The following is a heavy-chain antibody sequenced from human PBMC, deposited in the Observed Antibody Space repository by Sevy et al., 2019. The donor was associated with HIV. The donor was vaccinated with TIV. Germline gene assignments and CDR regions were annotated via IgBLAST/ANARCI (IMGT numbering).Heavy chain of an antibody. CDR1: GFTFSSYA. V-gene: IGHV3-30-3*01. J-gene: IGHJ4*02. CDR2: ISYDGSNK. CDR3: ARDPGYNYLFYYFDD. Sequence: GGSLRLSCAASGFTFSSYAMHWVRQAPGKGLEWVAVISYDGSNKYYADSVKGRFTISRDNSKNTLYLEMNSLRAEDKAVYYCARDPGYNYLFYYFDDWGQGTLVTVSS. D-gene: IGHD5-18*01.